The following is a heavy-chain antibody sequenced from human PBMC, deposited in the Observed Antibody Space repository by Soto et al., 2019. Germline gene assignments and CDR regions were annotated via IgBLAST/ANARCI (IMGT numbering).Heavy chain of an antibody. D-gene: IGHD5-12*01. J-gene: IGHJ4*02. Sequence: ASVKVSCKASGGTFSSYAISWVRQAPGQGLEWMGGIIPIFGTANYAQKFQGRVTITADKSTSTAYMELSSLRSEDTAVYYCAREDRGYSGYDVDYWGQGTLVTVSS. CDR2: IIPIFGTA. V-gene: IGHV1-69*06. CDR3: AREDRGYSGYDVDY. CDR1: GGTFSSYA.